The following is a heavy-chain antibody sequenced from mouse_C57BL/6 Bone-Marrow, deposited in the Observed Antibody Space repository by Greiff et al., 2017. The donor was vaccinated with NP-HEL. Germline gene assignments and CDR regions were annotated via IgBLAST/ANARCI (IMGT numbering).Heavy chain of an antibody. J-gene: IGHJ4*01. D-gene: IGHD2-10*02. Sequence: EVHLVESGEGLVKPGGSLKLSCAASGFTFSSYAMSWVRQTPEKRLEWVAYISSGGDYIYYADTVKGRFTISRDNARNTLYLQMSSLKSEDTAMYYCTRVEYFLAMDYWGQGTSVTVSS. CDR3: TRVEYFLAMDY. CDR1: GFTFSSYA. V-gene: IGHV5-9-1*02. CDR2: ISSGGDYI.